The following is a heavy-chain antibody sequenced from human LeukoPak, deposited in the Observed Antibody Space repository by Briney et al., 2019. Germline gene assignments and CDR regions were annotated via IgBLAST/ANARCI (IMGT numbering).Heavy chain of an antibody. CDR3: ARLCSGYDYVWGSYRYPFTDAFDI. Sequence: GGSLRLSCATSGFTFSNFAMSWVRQAPGKGLEWVSAISGSGGSTYYADSVKGRFTISRDNSKNTLYLQMNSLRAEDTAVYYCARLCSGYDYVWGSYRYPFTDAFDIWGQGTMVTVSS. CDR1: GFTFSNFA. V-gene: IGHV3-23*01. J-gene: IGHJ3*02. CDR2: ISGSGGST. D-gene: IGHD3-16*02.